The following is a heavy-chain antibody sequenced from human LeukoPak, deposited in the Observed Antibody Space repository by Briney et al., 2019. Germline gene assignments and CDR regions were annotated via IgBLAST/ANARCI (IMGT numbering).Heavy chain of an antibody. D-gene: IGHD2-2*01. CDR3: ARGYCSSTSCSPYYYMDV. Sequence: ASVKVSCKASGGTFSSYPFTWVRQAPGQGLEWMGWINPNSGGTNYAQKFQGRVTMTRDTSISTAYMELSRLRSDDTAVYYCARGYCSSTSCSPYYYMDVWGKGTTVTVSS. V-gene: IGHV1-2*02. J-gene: IGHJ6*03. CDR1: GGTFSSYP. CDR2: INPNSGGT.